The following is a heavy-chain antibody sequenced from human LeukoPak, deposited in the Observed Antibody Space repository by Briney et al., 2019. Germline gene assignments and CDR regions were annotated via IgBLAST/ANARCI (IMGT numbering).Heavy chain of an antibody. CDR2: IYPGDSDT. D-gene: IGHD5-18*01. J-gene: IGHJ4*02. CDR1: GYSFTKYW. Sequence: GESLKISCKASGYSFTKYWIGWVRQMPGKGLEWMGIIYPGDSDTRYSPSFQGQVTISADKSISTAYLQWSSLKASDTAMYYCAIVGGYRTYYFDYWGQGTLVTVSS. V-gene: IGHV5-51*01. CDR3: AIVGGYRTYYFDY.